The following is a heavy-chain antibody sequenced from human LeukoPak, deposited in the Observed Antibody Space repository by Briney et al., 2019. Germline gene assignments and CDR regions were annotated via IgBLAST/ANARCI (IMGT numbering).Heavy chain of an antibody. D-gene: IGHD6-13*01. CDR1: GYSFTSYW. CDR2: IHPADSNT. Sequence: PGESLKISCKTSGYSFTSYWIAWVRQMPGKGLEWMAIIHPADSNTRYSPSFQGQVTISADKSIDTAFLQWSSLKASDTAMYYCAISAHGYFQYWGQGTLVTVSS. J-gene: IGHJ1*01. V-gene: IGHV5-51*03. CDR3: AISAHGYFQY.